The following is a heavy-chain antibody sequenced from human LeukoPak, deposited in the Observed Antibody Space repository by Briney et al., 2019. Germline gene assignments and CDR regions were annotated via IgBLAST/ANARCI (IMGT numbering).Heavy chain of an antibody. CDR3: ARDPRDGYNLYYGMDV. V-gene: IGHV3-33*08. J-gene: IGHJ6*02. D-gene: IGHD5-24*01. CDR1: GYTFSSYG. CDR2: IWYGGSNK. Sequence: HPGGSLRLSCAASGYTFSSYGMHWVRQAPGKGLEWVAVIWYGGSNKYYADSVKGRFTISRDNSKNTLYLQMNSLRAEGTAVYYCARDPRDGYNLYYGMDVWGQGTTVTVSS.